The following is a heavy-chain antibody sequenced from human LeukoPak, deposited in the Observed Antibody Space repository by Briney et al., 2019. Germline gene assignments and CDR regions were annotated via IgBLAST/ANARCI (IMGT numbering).Heavy chain of an antibody. CDR2: IYFSGHT. J-gene: IGHJ3*02. V-gene: IGHV4-59*01. Sequence: SETLSLTCTVSGTSINDYYWSWIRQPPGKRLEWIGYIYFSGHTNYSPPLKSRVTMSLDAPRDHFSLQLNSVTAADTAVYYCARRSRYGGNSGVDAFDIWGQGTMVTVSS. CDR1: GTSINDYY. CDR3: ARRSRYGGNSGVDAFDI. D-gene: IGHD4-23*01.